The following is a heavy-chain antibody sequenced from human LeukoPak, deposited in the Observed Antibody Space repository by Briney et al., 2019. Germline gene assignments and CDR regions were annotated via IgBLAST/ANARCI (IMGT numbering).Heavy chain of an antibody. CDR1: GYTFTSYY. CDR3: ARDYYDDAFDI. CDR2: INPSGGST. Sequence: ASVKVSCKASGYTFTSYYMHRVRQAPGQGLEWMGIINPSGGSTSYAQKFQGRVTMTRDTSTSTVYMELSSLGSEDTAVCYCARDYYDDAFDIWGQGTMVTVSS. D-gene: IGHD3-22*01. V-gene: IGHV1-46*01. J-gene: IGHJ3*02.